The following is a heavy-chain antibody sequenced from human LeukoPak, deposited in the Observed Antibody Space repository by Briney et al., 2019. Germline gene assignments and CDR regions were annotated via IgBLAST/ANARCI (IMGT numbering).Heavy chain of an antibody. D-gene: IGHD3-10*01. CDR1: GFTFSSNL. Sequence: GRSLRLSCAASGFTFSSNLMHWVRQGPGKGLVWVSHINSDGRSTRYADSVKGRFTISRDNAKNTLYLQMNSLRAEDTAVYFCARDLSGAIDYWGQGTQVTVSS. CDR2: INSDGRST. CDR3: ARDLSGAIDY. V-gene: IGHV3-74*01. J-gene: IGHJ4*02.